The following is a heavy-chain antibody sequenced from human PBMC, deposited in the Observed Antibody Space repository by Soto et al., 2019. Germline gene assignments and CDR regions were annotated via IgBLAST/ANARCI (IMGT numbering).Heavy chain of an antibody. D-gene: IGHD3-10*01. CDR3: ARVMVYGSRPYYYYGMDV. J-gene: IGHJ6*02. CDR1: GFTFSSYW. V-gene: IGHV3-74*01. Sequence: HPGGSLRLSCAASGFTFSSYWMHWVRQAPGKGLVWVSRINSDGSSTSYADSVKGRFTISRDNAKNTLYLQMNSLRAEDTAVYYCARVMVYGSRPYYYYGMDVWGQGTTVTVSS. CDR2: INSDGSST.